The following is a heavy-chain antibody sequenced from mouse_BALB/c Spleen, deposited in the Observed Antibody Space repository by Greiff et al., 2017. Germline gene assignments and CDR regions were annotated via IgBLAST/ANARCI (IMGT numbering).Heavy chain of an antibody. CDR1: GFTFSSFG. V-gene: IGHV5-17*02. CDR3: ARSAVVASDY. J-gene: IGHJ2*01. D-gene: IGHD1-1*01. Sequence: EVKVVESGGGLVQPGGSRKLSCAASGFTFSSFGMHWVRQAPEKGLEWVAYISSGSSTIYYADTVKGRFTISRDNPKNTLFLQMTSLRSEDTAMYYCARSAVVASDYWGQGTTLTVSS. CDR2: ISSGSSTI.